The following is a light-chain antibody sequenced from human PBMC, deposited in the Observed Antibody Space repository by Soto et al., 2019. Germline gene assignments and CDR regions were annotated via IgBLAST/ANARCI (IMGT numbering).Light chain of an antibody. CDR2: DES. J-gene: IGKJ5*01. CDR1: HIVSNY. Sequence: DIVCTRAPCTLSVAPGERATLSCRASHIVSNYFAWYQQKPGQAPRLLIYDESNRATGIPDRFSGSGSGTDFTLTISSLEPEDFAVYYCQQRFNWQVTFGQGTRLEIK. V-gene: IGKV3-11*01. CDR3: QQRFNWQVT.